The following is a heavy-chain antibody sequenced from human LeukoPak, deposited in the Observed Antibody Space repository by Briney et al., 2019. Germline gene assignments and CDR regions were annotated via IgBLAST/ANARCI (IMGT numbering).Heavy chain of an antibody. D-gene: IGHD3-22*01. CDR3: AKINDSSGATDY. CDR1: GFTFSSYA. Sequence: GGSLRLSCAACGFTFSSYAMGWVRQAPGKGLEWVSAISGSGGSTYYADSVKGRFTISRDNSKNTLYLQMNSLRAEDTAVYYCAKINDSSGATDYWGQGTLVTVSS. V-gene: IGHV3-23*01. CDR2: ISGSGGST. J-gene: IGHJ4*02.